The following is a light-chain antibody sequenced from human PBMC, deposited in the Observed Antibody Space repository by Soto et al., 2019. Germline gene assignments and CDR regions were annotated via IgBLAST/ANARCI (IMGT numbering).Light chain of an antibody. CDR2: AAS. V-gene: IGKV1-27*01. CDR1: QVISNY. J-gene: IGKJ1*01. Sequence: DIPMTQSPSSLSTSVGDRVTITCRASQVISNYLAWYQQKPGKVPKLLIYAASTLQSGVPSRFSGSGSGTDFNLTISSRQPEDVATYYCQKYNSAPWTFGQGTKVEI. CDR3: QKYNSAPWT.